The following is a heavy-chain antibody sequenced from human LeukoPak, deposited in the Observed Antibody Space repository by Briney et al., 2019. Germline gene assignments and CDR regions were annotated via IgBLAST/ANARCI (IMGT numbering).Heavy chain of an antibody. CDR3: ARALRIAARPGYYYMDV. CDR2: IWYDGSNK. D-gene: IGHD6-6*01. Sequence: PGGSLRLSCAASGFTFSSYGMHWVRQAPGKGLEWVAVIWYDGSNKYYADSVKGRFTISRDNSKNTLYLQMNSLRAEDTAVYYCARALRIAARPGYYYMDVWGKGTTVTVSS. CDR1: GFTFSSYG. J-gene: IGHJ6*03. V-gene: IGHV3-33*01.